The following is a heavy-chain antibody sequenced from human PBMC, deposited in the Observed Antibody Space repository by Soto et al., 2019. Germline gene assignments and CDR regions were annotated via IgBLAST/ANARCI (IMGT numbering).Heavy chain of an antibody. CDR3: AHYYYDSSGYRNWFDP. V-gene: IGHV2-5*02. D-gene: IGHD3-22*01. J-gene: IGHJ5*02. Sequence: QITLKESGPTLVKPTQTLTLTCTFSGFSLSTGGVGVGWIRQPPGKALEWLALIYWDDDKRYSPFLKSRLTINKDTFKSPVVLTMPNMDPVDTASYYCAHYYYDSSGYRNWFDPWGQGILVTVSS. CDR1: GFSLSTGGVG. CDR2: IYWDDDK.